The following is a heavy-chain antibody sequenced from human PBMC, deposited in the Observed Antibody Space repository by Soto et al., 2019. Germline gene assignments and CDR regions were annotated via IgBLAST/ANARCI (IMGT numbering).Heavy chain of an antibody. CDR1: GFTFTNNW. J-gene: IGHJ4*02. CDR2: INSDGTTT. D-gene: IGHD3-10*01. V-gene: IGHV3-74*01. Sequence: EVQLVESGGGLVQPGGSLRLSCAASGFTFTNNWMHWVRQAPGKGLVWVSRINSDGTTTTYADSVKGRFTISRDNAKNTLDLQVNRLGGEDTAVYYCTRGGATGEGISHFENWGQGTLVTVSS. CDR3: TRGGATGEGISHFEN.